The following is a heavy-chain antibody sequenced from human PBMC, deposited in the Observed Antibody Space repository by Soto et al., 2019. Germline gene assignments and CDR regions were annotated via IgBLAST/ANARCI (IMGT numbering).Heavy chain of an antibody. V-gene: IGHV1-69*01. CDR2: IIPIVGTP. CDR3: ARCDCSRTRCYVPRGFYYYGMDV. CDR1: GVTFSSNS. D-gene: IGHD2-2*01. J-gene: IGHJ6*02. Sequence: QVQLVQSGAELKKPGSSVKVSCKASGVTFSSNSFSWVRQAPGQGLEWMGGIIPIVGTPDSAQKFQGRVTITADESTSTVHMELRSLRSEDTADYYCARCDCSRTRCYVPRGFYYYGMDVWGQGTTVTVSS.